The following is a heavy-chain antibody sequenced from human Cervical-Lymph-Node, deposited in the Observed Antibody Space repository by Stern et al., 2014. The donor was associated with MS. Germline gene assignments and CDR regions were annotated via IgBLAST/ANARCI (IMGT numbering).Heavy chain of an antibody. CDR3: ASGTGSKRPTGNY. CDR1: GYTFTSHY. Sequence: QDQLVHSGAEVKKPGASVKVSCKASGYTFTSHYMHWVRPAPGQGLEWVGIINPSGDSASYAQKFQGRVTMTRDTSTSTVYMELSSLRSEDTAVYYCASGTGSKRPTGNYWGQGTLVTVSS. V-gene: IGHV1-46*01. D-gene: IGHD3/OR15-3a*01. CDR2: INPSGDSA. J-gene: IGHJ4*02.